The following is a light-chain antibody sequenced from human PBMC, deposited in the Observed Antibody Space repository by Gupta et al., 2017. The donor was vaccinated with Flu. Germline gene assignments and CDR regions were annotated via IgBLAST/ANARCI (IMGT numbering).Light chain of an antibody. Sequence: PTTLYASVGDRVTITFRASQSISSWLAWSQQKTGKAPKILIYKASRLESGVPSRFSGSGSGTEFTLTISSLQPDDFATYYCQKYNTYYKTFGQGTKVEIK. J-gene: IGKJ1*01. CDR1: QSISSW. CDR3: QKYNTYYKT. V-gene: IGKV1-5*03. CDR2: KAS.